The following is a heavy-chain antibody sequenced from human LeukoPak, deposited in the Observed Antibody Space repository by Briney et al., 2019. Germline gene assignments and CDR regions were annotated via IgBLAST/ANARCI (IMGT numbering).Heavy chain of an antibody. CDR2: INPNSGGT. D-gene: IGHD1-7*01. CDR1: GYTFTGYY. Sequence: ASVKVSCKASGYTFTGYYMHWVRQAPGQGLEWMGRINPNSGGTNYAQEFQGRVTMTRDTSISTAYMELSRLRSDDTAVYYCAREGLTGTTGFDPWGQGTLVTVSS. V-gene: IGHV1-2*06. J-gene: IGHJ5*02. CDR3: AREGLTGTTGFDP.